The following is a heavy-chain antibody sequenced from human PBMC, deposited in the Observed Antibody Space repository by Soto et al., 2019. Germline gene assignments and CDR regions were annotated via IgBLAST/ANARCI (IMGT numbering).Heavy chain of an antibody. CDR1: GFVFEVYW. V-gene: IGHV3-74*01. J-gene: IGHJ1*01. CDR3: TRGPRPSSIGTGAV. Sequence: PGGSLRLSCVASGFVFEVYWMHWVGQVPGKGLEWVSRISDDGARIEYADSVRGRFTISRDNAKNALYLQMNALRGEDTAVYFCTRGPRPSSIGTGAVWGRGVLVTVSS. CDR2: ISDDGARI. D-gene: IGHD2-2*01.